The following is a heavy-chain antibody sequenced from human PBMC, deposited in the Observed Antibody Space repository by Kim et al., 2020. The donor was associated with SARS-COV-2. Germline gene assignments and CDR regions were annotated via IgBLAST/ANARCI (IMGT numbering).Heavy chain of an antibody. V-gene: IGHV3-15*01. D-gene: IGHD2-15*01. CDR1: GFTFSNAW. CDR3: TTEGVILHYYYGMDV. CDR2: IKSKTDGGTT. J-gene: IGHJ6*02. Sequence: GGSLRLSCAASGFTFSNAWMSWVRQAPGKGLEWVGRIKSKTDGGTTDYAAPVKGRFTISRDDSKNTLYLQMNSLKTEDTAVYYCTTEGVILHYYYGMDVWGQGTTVTVSS.